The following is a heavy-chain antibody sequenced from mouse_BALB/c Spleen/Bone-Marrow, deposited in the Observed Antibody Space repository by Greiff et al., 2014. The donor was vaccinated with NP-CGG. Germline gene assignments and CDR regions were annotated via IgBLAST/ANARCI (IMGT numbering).Heavy chain of an antibody. CDR2: LWAGGST. D-gene: IGHD1-2*01. CDR3: ARITTATGAMDY. CDR1: GFSLTTYG. V-gene: IGHV2-9*02. J-gene: IGHJ4*01. Sequence: VKLMESGPGLVAPSQSLSITCTVSGFSLTTYGVHWVRQPPGKGLEWLGVLWAGGSTNYNSALMSRLSISKDNSKSQVFLKMNSLQTDDTAMYYCARITTATGAMDYWGQGTSVTVSS.